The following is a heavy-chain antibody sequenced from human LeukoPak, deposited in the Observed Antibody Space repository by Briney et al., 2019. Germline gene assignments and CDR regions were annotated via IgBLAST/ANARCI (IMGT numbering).Heavy chain of an antibody. D-gene: IGHD6-19*01. CDR3: ARALPGWPPNLLDY. V-gene: IGHV3-21*01. CDR2: ISSSSSYI. J-gene: IGHJ4*02. CDR1: GFTFSSYS. Sequence: GGSLRLSCAASGFTFSSYSMNWVRQAPGKGLEWVSSISSSSSYIYYADSVKGRFTISRDNAKNSLYLQMNSLRAEDTAVYYCARALPGWPPNLLDYGGQGTLVTVSS.